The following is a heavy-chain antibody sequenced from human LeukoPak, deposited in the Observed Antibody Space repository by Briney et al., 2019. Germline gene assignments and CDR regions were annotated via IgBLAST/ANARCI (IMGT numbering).Heavy chain of an antibody. CDR2: IYYSGST. CDR1: GGSISSGDYY. V-gene: IGHV4-30-4*01. CDR3: ARDVNNKKVEAFDP. Sequence: SETLSLTCTVSGGSISSGDYYWSWIRQPPGKGLEWIGYIYYSGSTYYNPSLKSRVTISVDTSKNQFSLKLSSVTAADTAVYYCARDVNNKKVEAFDPWGQGTLVTVSS. J-gene: IGHJ5*02. D-gene: IGHD1/OR15-1a*01.